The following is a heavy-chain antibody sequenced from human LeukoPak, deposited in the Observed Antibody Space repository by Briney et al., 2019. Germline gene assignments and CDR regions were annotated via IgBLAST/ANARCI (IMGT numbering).Heavy chain of an antibody. V-gene: IGHV1-8*03. CDR3: ARGPRVRYFDWLLYGFFDP. CDR2: INPNSGNT. Sequence: GASVKVSCKASGYTFTGYYMHWVRQAPGQGLEWMGWINPNSGNTGYAQKFQGRVTITRNTSISTAYMELSSLRSEDTAVYYCARGPRVRYFDWLLYGFFDPWGQGTLVTVSS. D-gene: IGHD3-9*01. CDR1: GYTFTGYY. J-gene: IGHJ5*02.